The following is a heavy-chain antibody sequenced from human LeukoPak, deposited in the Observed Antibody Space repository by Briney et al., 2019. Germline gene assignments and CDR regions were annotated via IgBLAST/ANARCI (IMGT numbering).Heavy chain of an antibody. CDR2: ISSSSSYI. Sequence: GGSLRLSCAASGFTFSSYSMNWVRQAPGKGLDWVSSISSSSSYIYYADSVKGRFTISRDNAKNSLYLQMNSLRAEDTAVYYCARSGYDYYYYYGMDVWGQGTTVTVSS. D-gene: IGHD5-18*01. CDR1: GFTFSSYS. CDR3: ARSGYDYYYYYGMDV. J-gene: IGHJ6*02. V-gene: IGHV3-21*01.